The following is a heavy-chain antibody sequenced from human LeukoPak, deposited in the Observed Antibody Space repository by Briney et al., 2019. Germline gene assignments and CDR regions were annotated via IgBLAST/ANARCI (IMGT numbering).Heavy chain of an antibody. D-gene: IGHD4-17*01. J-gene: IGHJ4*02. V-gene: IGHV3-48*02. Sequence: GGSLRLSCAASGFTFSNYNMNWVRQAPGKGLEWVSYISSSSSTIYYADSVKGRFTISRDNARNSLYLQMNSLRDEDTAVYYCVRGLDYGDYSGYWGQGTLVTVSS. CDR3: VRGLDYGDYSGY. CDR2: ISSSSSTI. CDR1: GFTFSNYN.